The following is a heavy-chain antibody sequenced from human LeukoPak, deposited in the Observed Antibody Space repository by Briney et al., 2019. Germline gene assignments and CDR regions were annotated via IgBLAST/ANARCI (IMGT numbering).Heavy chain of an antibody. D-gene: IGHD2-2*01. CDR1: GGSFSGYY. CDR2: INHSGST. CDR3: ARVPGGESSITSCYFDY. Sequence: PSETLSLTCAVYGGSFSGYYWSWIRQPPGKGLEWIGEINHSGSTNYNPSLKSRVTISVDTSKNQFSLKLSSVTAADTAVYYCARVPGGESSITSCYFDYWGQGTLVTVSS. J-gene: IGHJ4*02. V-gene: IGHV4-34*01.